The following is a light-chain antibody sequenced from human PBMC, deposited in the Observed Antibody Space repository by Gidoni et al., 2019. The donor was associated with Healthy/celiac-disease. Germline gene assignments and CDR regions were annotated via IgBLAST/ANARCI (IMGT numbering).Light chain of an antibody. CDR2: QDS. CDR3: QAWDSSTAV. J-gene: IGLJ1*01. V-gene: IGLV3-1*01. Sequence: SYELTQPPSVSVSPGQTASITCSGDKLGDKYACGYQQKPVQSPVLVIYQDSRRPPGIPERFSVSNSANTATLTISGTKAMAEADYYCQAWDSSTAVFGTGTKVTVL. CDR1: KLGDKY.